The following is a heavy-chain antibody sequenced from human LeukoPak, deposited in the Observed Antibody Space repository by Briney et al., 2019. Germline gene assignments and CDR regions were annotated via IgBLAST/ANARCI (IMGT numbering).Heavy chain of an antibody. Sequence: PSETLSLTCTVSGGSISSSSYYWGWIRQPPGKGLEWIGSIYYSGSTYYNPSLKSRVTISVDTSKNQFSLKLSSVTAADTAVYYCARDLPRATIFGVVIYYYYMDVWGKGTTVTVSS. J-gene: IGHJ6*03. V-gene: IGHV4-39*07. CDR1: GGSISSSSYY. CDR3: ARDLPRATIFGVVIYYYYMDV. D-gene: IGHD3-3*01. CDR2: IYYSGST.